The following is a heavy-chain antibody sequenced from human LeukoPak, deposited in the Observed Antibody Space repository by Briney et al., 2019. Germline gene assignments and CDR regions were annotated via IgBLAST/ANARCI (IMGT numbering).Heavy chain of an antibody. Sequence: GGSLRLSCAASGFTFSSYAMHWVRQAPGKGLEWVAVISYDGRNKYYADSVKGRFTISRDNSENTLYLQMNGLRAEDTAVYYCAKDRSCSGSSCNVGSWGQGTMVTVSS. CDR2: ISYDGRNK. V-gene: IGHV3-30*04. J-gene: IGHJ3*01. D-gene: IGHD2-2*01. CDR3: AKDRSCSGSSCNVGS. CDR1: GFTFSSYA.